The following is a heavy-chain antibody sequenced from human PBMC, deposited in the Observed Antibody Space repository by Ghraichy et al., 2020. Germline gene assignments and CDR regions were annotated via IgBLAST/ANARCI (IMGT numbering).Heavy chain of an antibody. CDR1: GFTFSSYN. CDR3: ARDTFITIFGVAGFDY. CDR2: ISSSSSYI. J-gene: IGHJ4*02. Sequence: GVLRLSCAAPGFTFSSYNVNWVRQAPGKGLEWVSTISSSSSYIYYADSVKGRFTISRDNAKNSLYLQMNSLRAEDTAVYYCARDTFITIFGVAGFDYWGQGTLVTVSS. V-gene: IGHV3-21*01. D-gene: IGHD3-3*01.